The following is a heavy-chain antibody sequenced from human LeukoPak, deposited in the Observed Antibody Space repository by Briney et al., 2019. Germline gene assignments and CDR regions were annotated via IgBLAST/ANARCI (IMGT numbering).Heavy chain of an antibody. CDR1: GYDLSAYY. Sequence: ASVKVSCKTSGYDLSAYYLHWVRQAPGQGLEWMGRIAPNNGGTHYAQKFQGRVTMTSDTSITTAYMELRGLTSGDTAVYYCAREYASDWFGLDYWGQGALVTVSS. V-gene: IGHV1-2*06. J-gene: IGHJ4*02. CDR2: IAPNNGGT. D-gene: IGHD3-9*01. CDR3: AREYASDWFGLDY.